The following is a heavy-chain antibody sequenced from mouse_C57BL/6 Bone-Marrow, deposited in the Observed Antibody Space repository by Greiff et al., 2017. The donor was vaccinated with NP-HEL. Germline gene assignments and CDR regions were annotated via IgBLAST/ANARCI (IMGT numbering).Heavy chain of an antibody. Sequence: VQLQQSGAELVRPGASVKLSCTASGFNIKDDYMHWVKQRPEQGLEWIGWIDPENGDTEYASKFQGQATITADTSSNTAYLQLSSLTSEDTAVYYCTFYGNYDAMDYWGQGTSVTVSS. CDR1: GFNIKDDY. D-gene: IGHD2-1*01. V-gene: IGHV14-4*01. CDR3: TFYGNYDAMDY. J-gene: IGHJ4*01. CDR2: IDPENGDT.